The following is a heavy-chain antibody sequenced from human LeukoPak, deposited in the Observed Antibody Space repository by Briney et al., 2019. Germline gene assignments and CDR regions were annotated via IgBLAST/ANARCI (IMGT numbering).Heavy chain of an antibody. CDR2: IDHSGST. CDR1: GASFRNYY. CDR3: ARSETYQYSSTSDY. V-gene: IGHV4-34*01. D-gene: IGHD2-2*01. J-gene: IGHJ4*02. Sequence: ASETLSLTCAVYGASFRNYYWSWIRQTPGKGLEWIGEIDHSGSTNYNPSLGSRVTISLDTSKNQFSLKLTSVTAADTAVYYCARSETYQYSSTSDYWGQGTLVTVSS.